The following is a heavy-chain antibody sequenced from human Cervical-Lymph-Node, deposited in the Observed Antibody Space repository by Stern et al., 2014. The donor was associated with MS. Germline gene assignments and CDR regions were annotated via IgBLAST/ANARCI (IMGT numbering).Heavy chain of an antibody. CDR2: IYRSGTN. D-gene: IGHD3-10*01. CDR3: ARLKKSTKIRGVETFDY. V-gene: IGHV4-4*02. CDR1: GGSISSGNW. Sequence: QVQLQESGPGLVKPSGTLSLTCAVSGGSISSGNWWAWVRQNPGKGLEWIGEIYRSGTNTYNPSLKSRVTISVDKSKNQFSLKLISMTAADTAVYYCARLKKSTKIRGVETFDYWGQGTLVTVSS. J-gene: IGHJ4*02.